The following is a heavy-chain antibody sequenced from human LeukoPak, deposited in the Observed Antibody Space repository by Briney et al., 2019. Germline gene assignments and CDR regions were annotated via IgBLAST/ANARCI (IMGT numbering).Heavy chain of an antibody. Sequence: GGSLRLSCVASGFTFSNNAASWFRQAPGKGLEWVSTVGRGGGDTYYADSVRGRFTISKDSSKNTLQMNSPSADDTAMYYCVKHSGGVYGNSDYWGQGILVTVSS. D-gene: IGHD1-1*01. V-gene: IGHV3-23*01. CDR3: VKHSGGVYGNSDY. CDR2: VGRGGGDT. J-gene: IGHJ4*02. CDR1: GFTFSNNA.